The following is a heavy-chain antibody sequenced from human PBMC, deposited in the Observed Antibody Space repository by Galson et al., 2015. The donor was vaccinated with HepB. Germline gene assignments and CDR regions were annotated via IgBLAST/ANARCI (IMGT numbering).Heavy chain of an antibody. CDR3: AKGARVLRYFDWLLPLGY. CDR1: GFTFSSYA. Sequence: LRLSCAASGFTFSSYAMSWVRQAPGKGLEWVSAISGSGGSTYYADSVKGRFAISRDNSKNTLYLQMNSLRAEDTAVYYCAKGARVLRYFDWLLPLGYWGQGTLVTVSS. V-gene: IGHV3-23*01. CDR2: ISGSGGST. D-gene: IGHD3-9*01. J-gene: IGHJ4*02.